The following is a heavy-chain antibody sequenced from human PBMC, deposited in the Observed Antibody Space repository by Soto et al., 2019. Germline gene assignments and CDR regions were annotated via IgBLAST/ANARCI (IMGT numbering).Heavy chain of an antibody. D-gene: IGHD1-26*01. Sequence: QVQLVESGGGVVQPGRSLRLSCAASGFTFSSYGMHWVRHAPGKGLEWVAVISYDGGNKYYADSVKGRFTISRDNSKNTLYLQMNSLRAEDTAVYYCATSGSYSGFDYWGQGTLVTVSS. CDR3: ATSGSYSGFDY. V-gene: IGHV3-30*03. J-gene: IGHJ4*02. CDR1: GFTFSSYG. CDR2: ISYDGGNK.